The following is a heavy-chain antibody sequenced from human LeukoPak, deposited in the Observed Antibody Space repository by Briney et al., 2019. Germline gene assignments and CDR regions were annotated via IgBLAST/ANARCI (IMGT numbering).Heavy chain of an antibody. D-gene: IGHD2-15*01. CDR1: GFSFSTYG. V-gene: IGHV3-7*01. CDR2: IKQDGSDK. J-gene: IGHJ4*02. CDR3: TRDTGCSGGTCFSFYDS. Sequence: GGSLRLSCAAPGFSFSTYGITWFRKAPGKGLDWVANIKQDGSDKYYVDSVKGRFTISRDNAKNSLYLQMNSLRAEDTAVYYCTRDTGCSGGTCFSFYDSWGQGTLVTVSS.